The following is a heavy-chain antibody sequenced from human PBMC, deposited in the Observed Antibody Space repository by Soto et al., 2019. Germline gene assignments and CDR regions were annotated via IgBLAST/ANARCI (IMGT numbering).Heavy chain of an antibody. Sequence: GASLRLSCAASGLRFGSSAMTWVRQAPGKGQEWISSITGDGKATYYADSVKGRFTISRDISTNTVYLQMNSLRAEDTATYFCAKITRSWGQGT. J-gene: IGHJ5*02. CDR1: GLRFGSSA. CDR3: AKITRS. CDR2: ITGDGKAT. V-gene: IGHV3-23*01. D-gene: IGHD3-3*01.